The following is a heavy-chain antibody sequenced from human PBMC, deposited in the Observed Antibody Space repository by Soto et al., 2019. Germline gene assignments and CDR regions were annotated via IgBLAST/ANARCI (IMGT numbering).Heavy chain of an antibody. Sequence: SESLSLTCAIYGGSFSGFYWSWIRQPPGKGLEWIGEINDSGTTNYNPSLKSRVTISADTSKNQFSLKLSSVTAADTAVYYCARGDYGDYVGGYYYYGMDVWGQGTTLTVSS. CDR3: ARGDYGDYVGGYYYYGMDV. D-gene: IGHD4-17*01. J-gene: IGHJ6*02. CDR1: GGSFSGFY. CDR2: INDSGTT. V-gene: IGHV4-34*01.